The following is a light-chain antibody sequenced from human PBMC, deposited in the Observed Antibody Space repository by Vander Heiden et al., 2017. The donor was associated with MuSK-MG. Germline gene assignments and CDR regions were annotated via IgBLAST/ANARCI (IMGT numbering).Light chain of an antibody. J-gene: IGLJ2*01. CDR2: GNS. Sequence: QSVLTQLPSVSGAPGQRVTISCTGSSSNIGAGYDVHWYQQLPGTAPKLLIYGNSNRPSGVPDRFSGSKSGTSASLAITGLQAEDEADYYCQSYDSSQRVVFGGGTKLTVL. CDR1: SSNIGAGYD. CDR3: QSYDSSQRVV. V-gene: IGLV1-40*01.